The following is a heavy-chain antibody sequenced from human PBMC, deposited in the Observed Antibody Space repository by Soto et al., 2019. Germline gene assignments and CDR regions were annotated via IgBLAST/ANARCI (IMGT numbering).Heavy chain of an antibody. CDR1: GGTFSSYA. CDR3: ARATVVTGYYYGMDV. J-gene: IGHJ6*02. CDR2: IIPIFGTA. D-gene: IGHD2-15*01. Sequence: QVQLVQSGAEVKKPGSSVKVSCKASGGTFSSYAISWVRQAPGQGLEWMGGIIPIFGTANYARKFQGRVTLTADESTSTAYVELSSLRSEDTAGYYCARATVVTGYYYGMDVWGQGTTVTVSS. V-gene: IGHV1-69*12.